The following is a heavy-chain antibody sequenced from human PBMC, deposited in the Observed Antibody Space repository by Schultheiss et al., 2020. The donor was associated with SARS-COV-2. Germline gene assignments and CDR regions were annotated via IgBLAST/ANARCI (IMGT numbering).Heavy chain of an antibody. Sequence: GGSLRLSCAASGFTFSSYSMNWVRQAPGKGLEWVAVISYDGSNKYYADSVKGRFTISRDNSKNTMYLLMNSLRAEDTAVYYCARSGSYDYWGQGTLVTVSS. J-gene: IGHJ4*02. CDR2: ISYDGSNK. D-gene: IGHD1-26*01. CDR3: ARSGSYDY. V-gene: IGHV3-30*03. CDR1: GFTFSSYS.